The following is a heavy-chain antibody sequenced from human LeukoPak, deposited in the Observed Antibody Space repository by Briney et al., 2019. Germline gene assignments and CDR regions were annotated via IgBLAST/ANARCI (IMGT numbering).Heavy chain of an antibody. J-gene: IGHJ6*03. Sequence: GGSLRLSCATSGFTSTNYWMTWVRQAPGRWPEWVADIKGDGSDQFYADSVKGRFTISRDNAKSSLYLQMNSLRVEDTAVYYCARRGLPDVWGKGTTVTVSS. CDR1: GFTSTNYW. D-gene: IGHD2-15*01. V-gene: IGHV3-7*01. CDR3: ARRGLPDV. CDR2: IKGDGSDQ.